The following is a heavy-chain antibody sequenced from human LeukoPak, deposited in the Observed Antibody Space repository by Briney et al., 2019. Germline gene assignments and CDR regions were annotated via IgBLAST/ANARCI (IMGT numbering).Heavy chain of an antibody. CDR3: AKRGVVIRVILVGFHKEAYYFDS. CDR2: ISDSGGRT. Sequence: GGSLRLSCAVSGITLSHYGMSWVRQAPGKGLEWVAGISDSGGRTNYADSVKGRFTISRDNPKNTLYLKMNSLRAEDTAVYFCAKRGVVIRVILVGFHKEAYYFDSWGQGALVTVSS. J-gene: IGHJ4*02. D-gene: IGHD3-22*01. CDR1: GITLSHYG. V-gene: IGHV3-23*01.